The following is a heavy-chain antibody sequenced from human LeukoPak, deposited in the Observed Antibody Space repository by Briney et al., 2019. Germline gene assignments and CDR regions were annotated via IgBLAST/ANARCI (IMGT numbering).Heavy chain of an antibody. CDR3: ASGLGYFQH. V-gene: IGHV4-61*02. D-gene: IGHD3-16*01. CDR2: IYTSGST. Sequence: SETLSLTCIVSGGSISSGSYYWSWIRQPAGKGLEWIGRIYTSGSTNYNPSLKSRVTISVDTSKNQFSLKLSSVTAADTAVYYCASGLGYFQHWGQGTLVTVSS. CDR1: GGSISSGSYY. J-gene: IGHJ1*01.